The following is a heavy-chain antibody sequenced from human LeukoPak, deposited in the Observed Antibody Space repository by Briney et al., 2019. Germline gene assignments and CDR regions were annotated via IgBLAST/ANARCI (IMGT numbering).Heavy chain of an antibody. J-gene: IGHJ4*02. CDR1: GFTFISYW. D-gene: IGHD2-2*01. CDR3: ARDVTALDS. V-gene: IGHV3-7*01. Sequence: PGGSLRLSCAASGFTFISYWMSWVRQAPEKGLEWVANINQGGSEKYYVDSVRGRFTISRDNAKNSLYLQMNSLRADDTAVYYCARDVTALDSWGQGTLVTVSS. CDR2: INQGGSEK.